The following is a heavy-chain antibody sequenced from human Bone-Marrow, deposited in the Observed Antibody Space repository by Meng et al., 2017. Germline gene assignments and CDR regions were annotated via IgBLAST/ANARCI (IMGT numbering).Heavy chain of an antibody. D-gene: IGHD5-18*01. V-gene: IGHV3-9*01. Sequence: SLKISCAASGFTVSSNYMSWVRQAPGKGLEWVSGISWNSGSIGYADSVKGRFTISRDNAKNSLYLQMNSLRAEDTALYYCAREQLWYTDYFDYWGQGTLVTVSS. J-gene: IGHJ4*02. CDR2: ISWNSGSI. CDR1: GFTVSSNY. CDR3: AREQLWYTDYFDY.